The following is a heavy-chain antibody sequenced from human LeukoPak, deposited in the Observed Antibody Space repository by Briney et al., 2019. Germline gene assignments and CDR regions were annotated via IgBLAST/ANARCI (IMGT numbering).Heavy chain of an antibody. Sequence: SETLSLTCAVSGVSFDDYYWSWVRQTPGKGLEWIGEINHSGYTNDSPSLKSRVTLSIDTSRKQFSLNLRSVTAADTGIYYCTRMTAGHDYWGQGILVTVSS. CDR2: INHSGYT. V-gene: IGHV4-34*01. J-gene: IGHJ4*02. CDR3: TRMTAGHDY. D-gene: IGHD2-21*02. CDR1: GVSFDDYY.